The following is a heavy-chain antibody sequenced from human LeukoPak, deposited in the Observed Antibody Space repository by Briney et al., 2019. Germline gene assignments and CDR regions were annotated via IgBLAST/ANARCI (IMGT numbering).Heavy chain of an antibody. CDR1: GFTFSYYG. CDR2: IKQDGSEK. V-gene: IGHV3-7*01. CDR3: ARDSLLGAFDI. Sequence: GGSLRLSCAASGFTFSYYGMNWVRQAPGKGLEWVANIKQDGSEKYYVDSVKGRFTISRDNAKNSLYLQMNSLRAEDTAVYYCARDSLLGAFDIWGQGTMVTVSS. J-gene: IGHJ3*02. D-gene: IGHD3-16*01.